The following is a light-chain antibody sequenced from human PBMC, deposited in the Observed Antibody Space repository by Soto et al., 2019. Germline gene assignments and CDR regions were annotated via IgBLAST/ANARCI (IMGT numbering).Light chain of an antibody. Sequence: QAVVTQEPSLTVSPGGTVTLTCGSSTGAVTSGHHPYWLQQKPGQAPRTLIYHTTNTLSWTPARFSGSLLGGKAALTLSGAQPGDEAVYYCLLTYSGLWVFGGGTKLTVL. J-gene: IGLJ3*02. CDR2: HTT. V-gene: IGLV7-46*01. CDR1: TGAVTSGHH. CDR3: LLTYSGLWV.